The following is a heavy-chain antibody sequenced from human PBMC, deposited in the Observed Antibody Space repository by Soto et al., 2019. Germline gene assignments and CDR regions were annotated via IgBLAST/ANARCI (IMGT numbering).Heavy chain of an antibody. D-gene: IGHD5-18*01. CDR1: VGSISSGDYY. CDR2: INQGGST. CDR3: ARPSSRGYSYGHFEF. J-gene: IGHJ4*02. V-gene: IGHV4-30-4*01. Sequence: SETLSLTCTVSVGSISSGDYYCSWIRQPPGKGLEWIGEINQGGSTYYNPSLKSRVTISVDTSKKQLSLKLSSVTAADTALYYCARPSSRGYSYGHFEFWSQGSPVTVSS.